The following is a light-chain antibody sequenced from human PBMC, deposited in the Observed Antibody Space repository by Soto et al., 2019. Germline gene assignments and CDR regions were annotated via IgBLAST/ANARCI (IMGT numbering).Light chain of an antibody. CDR3: QQRSNWPRT. V-gene: IGKV3-11*01. CDR2: DAS. Sequence: EIVLTQSPATLSLSPGERATLSCRASQSVSSSLVWYQQKPGQAPRLLIYDASNRATGIPARFSGSGSGTDFTLTISSLEPEDFAVYYCQQRSNWPRTFCQGTKVEIK. J-gene: IGKJ1*01. CDR1: QSVSSS.